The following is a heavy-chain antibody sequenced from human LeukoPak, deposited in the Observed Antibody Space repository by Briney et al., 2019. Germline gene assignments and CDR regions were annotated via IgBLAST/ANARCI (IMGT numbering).Heavy chain of an antibody. Sequence: SGTLSLTCGVSGGSISNTNWWSWVRQPQGQGLEWIGEISLTGHTHYNPSLESRVTVSLDKSKNQLSLNLTSVTAADTAVYYCSRENGAFSSFGYWGQGTLVTVLS. CDR3: SRENGAFSSFGY. V-gene: IGHV4-4*02. CDR1: GGSISNTNW. CDR2: ISLTGHT. J-gene: IGHJ4*02. D-gene: IGHD2-8*01.